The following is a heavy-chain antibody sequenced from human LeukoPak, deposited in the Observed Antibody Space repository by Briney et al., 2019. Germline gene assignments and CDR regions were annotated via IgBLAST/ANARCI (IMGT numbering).Heavy chain of an antibody. J-gene: IGHJ6*02. CDR1: GFTFSSYG. D-gene: IGHD1-26*01. CDR2: IWYDGSNK. CDR3: AKVSGSYSYYYGMDV. Sequence: GRSLRLSCAASGFTFSSYGMHWVRQAPGKGLEWVAVIWYDGSNKYYADSVKGRFTISRDNSKNTLYLQMNSLRAEDTAVHYCAKVSGSYSYYYGMDVWGQGTTVTVSS. V-gene: IGHV3-33*06.